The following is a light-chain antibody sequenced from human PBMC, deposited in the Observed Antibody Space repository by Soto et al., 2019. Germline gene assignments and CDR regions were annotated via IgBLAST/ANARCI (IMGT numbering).Light chain of an antibody. J-gene: IGKJ1*01. CDR2: GAS. V-gene: IGKV3-20*01. CDR3: QQYGSSPT. Sequence: EIVLTQSPGTLSLSPGERATLSCRASQSVSSSYLAWYQQKPGQAPRLLIYGASSRATGIPDRFSGSGSGTDFTLAISRLAPEVFGVYYCQQYGSSPTFGQGTKVEIK. CDR1: QSVSSSY.